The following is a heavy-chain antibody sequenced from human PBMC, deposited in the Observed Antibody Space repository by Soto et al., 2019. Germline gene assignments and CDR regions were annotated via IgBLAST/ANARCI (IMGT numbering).Heavy chain of an antibody. D-gene: IGHD6-19*01. CDR2: INHSGST. CDR3: AREKHPWVAVPVRQLKSTWWFDS. J-gene: IGHJ5*01. CDR1: GESFSVYY. Sequence: QVQLQQWGAGLLKPSETLSLTCGVYGESFSVYYWSWIRQPPGKGLEWIGEINHSGSTNYNPSLKCRVTISVDTSKNHLSLKLSSVTAADTAVYYCAREKHPWVAVPVRQLKSTWWFDSWGQGTLVTVSS. V-gene: IGHV4-34*01.